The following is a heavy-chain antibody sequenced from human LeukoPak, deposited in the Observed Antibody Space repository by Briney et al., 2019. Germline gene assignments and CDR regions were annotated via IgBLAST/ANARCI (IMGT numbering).Heavy chain of an antibody. CDR2: IKSDGGT. Sequence: GGPLRLSCAASGFTFSTYWMHWVRHAPGKGLVWVSRIKSDGGTNYADSVKGRFTISRDNAKKTVSLQMNSLRPEDTGVYYCARAPSEIGGYYPEYFRHWGQGTLVTVSS. D-gene: IGHD3-22*01. J-gene: IGHJ1*01. CDR1: GFTFSTYW. V-gene: IGHV3-74*01. CDR3: ARAPSEIGGYYPEYFRH.